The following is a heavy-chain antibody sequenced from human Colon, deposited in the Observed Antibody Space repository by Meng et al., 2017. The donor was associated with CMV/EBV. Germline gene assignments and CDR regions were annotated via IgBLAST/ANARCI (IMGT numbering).Heavy chain of an antibody. Sequence: QGGGGPLEPWGPLPRTGGASGVSFGFYEWSFSRQSTGRGREGHGEIQQSGIPTYNWALTGRLILSVDTSKNQIALRMNSVTAADTGVYYWARGRGGRYCSGRTCYAGDSWGQGTLVTVSS. CDR2: IQQSGIP. V-gene: IGHV4-34*01. CDR1: GVSFGFYE. D-gene: IGHD2-15*01. J-gene: IGHJ4*02. CDR3: ARGRGGRYCSGRTCYAGDS.